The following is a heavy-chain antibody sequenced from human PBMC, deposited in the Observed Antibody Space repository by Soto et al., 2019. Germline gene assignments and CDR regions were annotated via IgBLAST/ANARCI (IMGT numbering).Heavy chain of an antibody. Sequence: QVQLVQSGAEVREPGASVKVSCKASGDTFTNYAISWLRLVPGQGLEWMGGFRPFVEAADLAQKFRGRLTITADASTSTAYMELSDLRSEDTAIYYCARGGYSNSWRFDYWGQGALITVS. D-gene: IGHD2-21*01. CDR3: ARGGYSNSWRFDY. V-gene: IGHV1-69*01. CDR1: GDTFTNYA. J-gene: IGHJ4*02. CDR2: FRPFVEAA.